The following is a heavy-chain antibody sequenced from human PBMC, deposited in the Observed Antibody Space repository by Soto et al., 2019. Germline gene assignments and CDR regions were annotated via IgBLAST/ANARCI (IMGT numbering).Heavy chain of an antibody. CDR2: IKSKTDGGTT. CDR1: GFTFSNAW. Sequence: EVQLVESGGGLVKPGGSLRLSCAASGFTFSNAWMSWVRQAPGKGLEWVGRIKSKTDGGTTDYAAPVKGRFTISRDDSNNTLYLQMNSLKTEDTAVYYCTTDHRGVDFWSGYYPSYYYYYMDVWGKGTTVTVSS. V-gene: IGHV3-15*01. CDR3: TTDHRGVDFWSGYYPSYYYYYMDV. D-gene: IGHD3-3*01. J-gene: IGHJ6*03.